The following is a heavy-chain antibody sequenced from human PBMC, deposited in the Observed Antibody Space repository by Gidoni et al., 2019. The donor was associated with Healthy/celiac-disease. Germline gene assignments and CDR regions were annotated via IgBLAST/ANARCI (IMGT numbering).Heavy chain of an antibody. CDR3: ARAGVY. V-gene: IGHV4-34*01. D-gene: IGHD3-10*01. Sequence: QVQQHQRAAGLSNPSVPLPLTSAVYGGSFGVSYWSWNPQPPGKWREWIGEINHSGSTNYNPSLKSRVTISEDTSKNQCALKLSSVTAADTAVYYCARAGVYWGQGTLVTVSS. CDR1: GGSFGVSY. J-gene: IGHJ4*02. CDR2: INHSGST.